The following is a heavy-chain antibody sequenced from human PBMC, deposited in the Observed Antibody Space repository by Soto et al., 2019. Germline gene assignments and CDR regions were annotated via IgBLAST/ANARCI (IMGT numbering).Heavy chain of an antibody. D-gene: IGHD3-22*01. Sequence: GGSLRLSCVASGFNFDDSAMNWVRQVPGKGLEWVSGITWNSGHILYADSVKGRFTISRDNAKKSLYLELNSLRPEDTALYYCAKGRSSMIVVVMDYWGQGTPGTVSS. CDR1: GFNFDDSA. CDR2: ITWNSGHI. J-gene: IGHJ4*02. V-gene: IGHV3-9*01. CDR3: AKGRSSMIVVVMDY.